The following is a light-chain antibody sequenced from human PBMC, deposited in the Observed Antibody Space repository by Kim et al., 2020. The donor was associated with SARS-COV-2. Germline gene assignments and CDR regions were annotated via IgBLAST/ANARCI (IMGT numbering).Light chain of an antibody. CDR3: NSRDSNDNVV. J-gene: IGLJ2*01. Sequence: VALGQTVSITGQGDSLRSYYATWYQQKPGQAPILVIYGKNNRPSGIPDRFSGSSAGNTASLTITGTQAGDEADYYCNSRDSNDNVVFGGGTKLTVL. CDR2: GKN. V-gene: IGLV3-19*01. CDR1: SLRSYY.